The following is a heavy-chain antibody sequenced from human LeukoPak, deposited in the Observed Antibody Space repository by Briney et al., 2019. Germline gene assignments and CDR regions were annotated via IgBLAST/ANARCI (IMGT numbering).Heavy chain of an antibody. V-gene: IGHV4-61*02. Sequence: PSETLSLTCTVSGGSISSGNYYWSWIRQPAGKGLEWIGRIYTSGSANYNPSLKSRVTISVDTSKNQFSLQLNSVTPEDTAVYYCARDPGPRDDAFDIWGQGTMVTVSS. D-gene: IGHD5-24*01. CDR3: ARDPGPRDDAFDI. J-gene: IGHJ3*02. CDR2: IYTSGSA. CDR1: GGSISSGNYY.